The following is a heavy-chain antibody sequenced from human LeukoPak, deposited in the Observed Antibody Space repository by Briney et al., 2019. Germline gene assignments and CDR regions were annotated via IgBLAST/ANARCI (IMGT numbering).Heavy chain of an antibody. D-gene: IGHD4-17*01. V-gene: IGHV4-59*01. Sequence: PSETLSLTCTVSGGSISSYYWSWIRQPPGKGLEWIGYIYYSGSTNYNPSLKSRVTISVDTSKNQFSLKLSSVTAADTAVYYCARALDYGDYAPWGQGTLVTVSS. CDR1: GGSISSYY. CDR3: ARALDYGDYAP. J-gene: IGHJ5*02. CDR2: IYYSGST.